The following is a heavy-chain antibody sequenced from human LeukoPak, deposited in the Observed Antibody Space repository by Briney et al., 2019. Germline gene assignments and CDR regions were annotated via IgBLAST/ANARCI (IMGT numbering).Heavy chain of an antibody. D-gene: IGHD3-16*02. V-gene: IGHV3-7*04. CDR1: GLTFSSYW. CDR3: ARDDYGWGSHPY. CDR2: IKPDGSEQ. Sequence: GGSLRLSCAGSGLTFSSYWMTWVRQAPGKGLEWVANIKPDGSEQAYVDSVKGRFTISRDNAKNSLYLQMNSLRAEDTAVYYCARDDYGWGSHPYWGQGTLVTVSS. J-gene: IGHJ4*02.